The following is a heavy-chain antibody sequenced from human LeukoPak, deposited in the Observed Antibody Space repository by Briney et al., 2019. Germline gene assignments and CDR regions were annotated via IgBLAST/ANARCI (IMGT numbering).Heavy chain of an antibody. Sequence: SETLTLTCTVSGGSISSSSYYWGWIRQPPGKGLEWIGSIYYSGSTYYNPSLKSRVTISVDTSKNQFSLKLSSVTAADTAVYYCARRVATTWNFDYWGQGTLVTVSS. J-gene: IGHJ4*02. CDR2: IYYSGST. V-gene: IGHV4-39*07. CDR1: GGSISSSSYY. D-gene: IGHD5-12*01. CDR3: ARRVATTWNFDY.